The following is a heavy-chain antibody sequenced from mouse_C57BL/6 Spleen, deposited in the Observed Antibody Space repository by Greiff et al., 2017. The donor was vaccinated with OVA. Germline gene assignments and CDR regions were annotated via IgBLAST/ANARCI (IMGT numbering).Heavy chain of an antibody. CDR2: IWGVGST. Sequence: VKLMESGPGLVAPSQSLSITCTVSGFSLTSYGVDWVRQSPGKGLEWLGVIWGVGSTNYNSALKSRLSISKDNSKSQVFLKMNSLQTDDTAMYYCASGSSYRFAYWGQGTLVTVSA. J-gene: IGHJ3*01. CDR1: GFSLTSYG. D-gene: IGHD1-1*01. V-gene: IGHV2-6*01. CDR3: ASGSSYRFAY.